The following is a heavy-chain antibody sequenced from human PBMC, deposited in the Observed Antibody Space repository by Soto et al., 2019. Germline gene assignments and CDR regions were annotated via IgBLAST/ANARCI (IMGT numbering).Heavy chain of an antibody. CDR1: GFSLSTSGVG. CDR3: AHKGYSDYPLEC. Sequence: QITLKESGPTLVKPTQTLTLTCTFSGFSLSTSGVGVGWIRQPPGKALEWLAVIYWDDSKHYSPSLASSRTITKNTPKNKVVLTITNMNPVNKTTYCCAHKGYSDYPLECRGQETMVTVSS. D-gene: IGHD4-17*01. V-gene: IGHV2-5*02. CDR2: IYWDDSK. J-gene: IGHJ4*02.